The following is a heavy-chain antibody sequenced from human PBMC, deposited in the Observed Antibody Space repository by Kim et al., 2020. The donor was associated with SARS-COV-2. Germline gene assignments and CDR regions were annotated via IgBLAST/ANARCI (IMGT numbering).Heavy chain of an antibody. D-gene: IGHD4-17*01. CDR3: ARDVEAYGDYDWYNYAMDV. CDR2: ISYNGANK. J-gene: IGHJ6*02. V-gene: IGHV3-30*03. CDR1: GFTFVTYG. Sequence: GGSLRLSCVASGFTFVTYGMHWVRHAPGKGLEWVALISYNGANKYYIDSVKGRFIVSRDNSGNTLFLQMDSLKPEDTAVYYCARDVEAYGDYDWYNYAMDVWGQGTNVTVSS.